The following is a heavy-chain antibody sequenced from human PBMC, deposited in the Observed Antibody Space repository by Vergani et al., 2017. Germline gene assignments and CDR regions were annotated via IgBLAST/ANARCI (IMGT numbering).Heavy chain of an antibody. V-gene: IGHV1-24*01. D-gene: IGHD3-9*01. CDR3: ATDRNDYDILTGHIGRYNWFDP. CDR2: FDPEDGET. CDR1: GYTLTELS. J-gene: IGHJ5*02. Sequence: QVQLVQSGAEVKKPGASVKVSCKVSGYTLTELSMHWVRQAPGKGLEWMGGFDPEDGETIYAQKFQGRVTMTEDTSTDTAYMELSSLRSEDTAGYYCATDRNDYDILTGHIGRYNWFDPWGQGTLVTVSS.